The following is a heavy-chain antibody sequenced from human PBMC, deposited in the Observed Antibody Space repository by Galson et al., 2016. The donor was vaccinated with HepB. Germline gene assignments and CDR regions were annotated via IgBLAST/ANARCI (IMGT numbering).Heavy chain of an antibody. CDR1: GFTFITYA. D-gene: IGHD5-18*01. J-gene: IGHJ4*02. Sequence: SLRLSCAASGFTFITYAMSWVRQAPGKGLEWVSAISGSGGSTYYADSVKGRFTISRDNSTNTLYLQMNSLRAEDTAVYYCAKGYGLWDYRGQGTLVTVSS. V-gene: IGHV3-23*01. CDR3: AKGYGLWDY. CDR2: ISGSGGST.